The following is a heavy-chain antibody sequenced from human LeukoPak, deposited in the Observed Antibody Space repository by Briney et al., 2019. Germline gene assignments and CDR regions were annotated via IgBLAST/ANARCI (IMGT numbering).Heavy chain of an antibody. CDR2: TFYRSKWYN. D-gene: IGHD2-21*02. J-gene: IGHJ3*02. Sequence: SQTLSLTCAISGDSVSSNSATWNWIRQSPSRGLEWLGRTFYRSKWYNEYAVSVKSRIIVNPDTSTNLFSLQLNSVTPEDTAVYYCARYVTGAFDIWGLGTIVTVSS. CDR1: GDSVSSNSAT. CDR3: ARYVTGAFDI. V-gene: IGHV6-1*01.